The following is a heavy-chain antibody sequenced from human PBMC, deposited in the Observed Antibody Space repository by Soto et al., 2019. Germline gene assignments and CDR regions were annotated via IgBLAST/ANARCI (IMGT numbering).Heavy chain of an antibody. V-gene: IGHV4-34*01. J-gene: IGHJ6*02. Sequence: QVLLQQWGAGLLKPSETLSLTCAVYGGSFTGYYWSWIRQPPGKGLEWIGEINHRGSTNYNPSLKSRVTISVDTSKNQFSLNLNSVTAADTAVYYCARGSRVKIPAASGRDYYYHGLDVWGQGTAVTVSS. CDR1: GGSFTGYY. CDR2: INHRGST. D-gene: IGHD6-25*01. CDR3: ARGSRVKIPAASGRDYYYHGLDV.